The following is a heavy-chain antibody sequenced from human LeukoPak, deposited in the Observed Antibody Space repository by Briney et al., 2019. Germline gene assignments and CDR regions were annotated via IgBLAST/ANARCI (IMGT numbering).Heavy chain of an antibody. CDR2: IYYSGST. CDR1: GGSISSSSYY. V-gene: IGHV4-39*07. Sequence: SETLSLTCTVSGGSISSSSYYWGWIRQPPGKGLEWIGSIYYSGSTYYNPSLKSRVTISVDTSKNQFSLKLSSVTAADTAVYYCARDRSSSWYLIGGFDPWGQGTLVTVSS. CDR3: ARDRSSSWYLIGGFDP. D-gene: IGHD6-13*01. J-gene: IGHJ5*02.